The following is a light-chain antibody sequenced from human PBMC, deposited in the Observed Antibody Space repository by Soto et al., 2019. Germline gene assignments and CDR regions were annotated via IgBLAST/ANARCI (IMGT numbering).Light chain of an antibody. V-gene: IGLV2-14*01. CDR1: SNDVGGYNY. Sequence: QSALTQPASLSGSPGQSITMFCTGTSNDVGGYNYVSWYQQHPEKAPKLIIYEVSNRPSGISSRFSGSKSANTASLTISGLQAEDEAEYYCSSFTGSTTWVFGGGTKVTVL. CDR3: SSFTGSTTWV. CDR2: EVS. J-gene: IGLJ3*02.